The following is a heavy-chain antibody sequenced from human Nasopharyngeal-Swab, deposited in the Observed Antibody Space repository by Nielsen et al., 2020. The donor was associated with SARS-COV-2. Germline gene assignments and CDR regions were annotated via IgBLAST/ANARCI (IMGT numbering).Heavy chain of an antibody. J-gene: IGHJ4*02. CDR1: GGSTSSGSYF. D-gene: IGHD3-22*01. CDR2: MYYSGST. V-gene: IGHV4-39*01. CDR3: ARNGYPNYYDSSGYYPFDH. Sequence: GSLRLSCTVSGGSTSSGSYFWAWIRQPPGKGLEWIGSMYYSGSTYYNPSLKSRVTISVDTSKNQFSLKLSSVTAADTAVYYCARNGYPNYYDSSGYYPFDHWGQGTLVTVSS.